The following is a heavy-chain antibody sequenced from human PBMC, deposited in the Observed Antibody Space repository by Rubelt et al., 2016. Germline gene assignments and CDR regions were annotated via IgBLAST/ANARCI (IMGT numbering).Heavy chain of an antibody. D-gene: IGHD3-10*01. V-gene: IGHV1-46*03. CDR2: INPSGGST. CDR3: ARDPGPRGNDY. Sequence: QVQLVQSGAEVKKPGASVKVSCKASGYTFTSYYMHWVRQAPGQGLEWMGIINPSGGSTSYAKKFQGRVPMTRDTSTSTVYMELSSLRSEDTAVYYCARDPGPRGNDYWGQGTLVTVSS. CDR1: GYTFTSYY. J-gene: IGHJ4*02.